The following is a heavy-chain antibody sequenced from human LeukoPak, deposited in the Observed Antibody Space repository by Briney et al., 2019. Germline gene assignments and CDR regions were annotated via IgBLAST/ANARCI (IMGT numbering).Heavy chain of an antibody. J-gene: IGHJ4*02. V-gene: IGHV3-48*03. CDR2: ISNSGGTI. CDR3: ERDKGDLIDWLLDY. CDR1: GFAFSNYE. Sequence: PGGSLRLSCAAPGFAFSNYEINWVRKAPGKGLKWVSYISNSGGTIYYADSVKGRFTVSRDNAKTSLYLQMNSRRAEDTAVYYCERDKGDLIDWLLDYWGQGTLVTVSS. D-gene: IGHD3-9*01.